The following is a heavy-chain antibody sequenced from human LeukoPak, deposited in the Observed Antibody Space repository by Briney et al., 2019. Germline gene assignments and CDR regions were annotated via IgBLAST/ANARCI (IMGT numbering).Heavy chain of an antibody. D-gene: IGHD5-24*01. Sequence: SSETLSLTCTVSGGSISGGSYYWSWIRQPAGKGLEWIGRIYTSGSTNYNPSLKSRVTISVDTSKNQFSLKLSSVTAADTAVYYCARGLWATINYWGQGTLVTVSS. CDR1: GGSISGGSYY. CDR2: IYTSGST. V-gene: IGHV4-61*02. J-gene: IGHJ4*02. CDR3: ARGLWATINY.